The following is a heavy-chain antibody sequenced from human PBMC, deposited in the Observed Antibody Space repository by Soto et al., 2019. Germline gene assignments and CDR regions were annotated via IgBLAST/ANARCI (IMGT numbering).Heavy chain of an antibody. CDR3: ASRRFWEYYFDY. J-gene: IGHJ4*02. CDR1: GFTFSSYA. Sequence: GGSLRLSCAASGFTFSSYAMSWVRQAPGKGLEWVSAISGSGGSTYYADSVKGRFTISRDNSKNTLYLQMNSLRAEDTAVYYCASRRFWEYYFDYWGQGTLVTVSS. CDR2: ISGSGGST. V-gene: IGHV3-23*01. D-gene: IGHD3-3*01.